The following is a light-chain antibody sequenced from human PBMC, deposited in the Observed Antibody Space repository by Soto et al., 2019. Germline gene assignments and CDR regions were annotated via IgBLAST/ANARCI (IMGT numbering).Light chain of an antibody. J-gene: IGLJ1*01. CDR1: ALPKQY. CDR3: QSADSSGTYGV. Sequence: SYELTQPPSVSVSPGQTARITCSGDALPKQYAYWYQQKPGQAPVLVIYKDSERPSGIPERFSGSSSGTTVTLTISGVQAEDEADYYCQSADSSGTYGVFGTGTKSPS. CDR2: KDS. V-gene: IGLV3-25*02.